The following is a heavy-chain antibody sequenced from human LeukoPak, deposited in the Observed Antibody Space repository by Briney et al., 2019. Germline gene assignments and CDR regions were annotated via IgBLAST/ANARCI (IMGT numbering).Heavy chain of an antibody. CDR3: ARLPIITMILDY. CDR1: GGSISSYY. V-gene: IGHV4-59*08. Sequence: PSETLSLTCTVSGGSISSYYWSWIRQSPGKGLEWIGYIYYSGSTNYNPSLKSRVTISVDTSKNQFSLKLSSVTAADTAVYYCARLPIITMILDYWGQGTLVTVSS. D-gene: IGHD3-22*01. CDR2: IYYSGST. J-gene: IGHJ4*02.